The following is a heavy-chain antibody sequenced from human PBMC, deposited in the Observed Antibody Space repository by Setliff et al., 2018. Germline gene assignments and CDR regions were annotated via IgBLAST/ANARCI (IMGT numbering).Heavy chain of an antibody. D-gene: IGHD1-26*01. J-gene: IGHJ4*02. CDR3: ARCAAGPYCRNSFDY. V-gene: IGHV1-18*01. CDR1: GYTFTSYG. CDR2: ISAYNGNT. Sequence: ASVKVSCKASGYTFTSYGISWVRQAPGQGLEWMGWISAYNGNTNYAQKLQGRVTMTTDTSTSTAYMELRSLSDDDTAVYHCARCAAGPYCRNSFDYWGRGTLVTVSS.